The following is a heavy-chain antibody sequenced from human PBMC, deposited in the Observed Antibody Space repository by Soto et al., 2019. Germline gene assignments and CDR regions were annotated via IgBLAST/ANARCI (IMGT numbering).Heavy chain of an antibody. CDR1: GGSFSGYY. CDR2: INHSGST. Sequence: SETLSLTCAVYGGSFSGYYWSWIRQPPGKGLEWIGEINHSGSTNYNPSLKSRVTISVDTSKNQFSLKLSSVTAADTAVYYCARGPRAGLRYSSGWYGYWGQGTLVTVSS. V-gene: IGHV4-34*01. D-gene: IGHD6-19*01. J-gene: IGHJ4*02. CDR3: ARGPRAGLRYSSGWYGY.